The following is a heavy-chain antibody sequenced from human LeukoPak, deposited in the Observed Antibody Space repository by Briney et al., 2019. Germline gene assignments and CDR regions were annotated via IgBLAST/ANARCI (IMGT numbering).Heavy chain of an antibody. CDR3: ARAGNYYFEY. CDR1: GFTFRTYW. CDR2: INSDGSTT. D-gene: IGHD3-10*01. J-gene: IGHJ4*02. V-gene: IGHV3-74*01. Sequence: GGSMRLSCAASGFTFRTYWMHWVRQTPGQGLVWVSRINSDGSTTNYADSVKGRFTVSRDNAQNTLYLQMSSLRAEDTAVYYCARAGNYYFEYWGQGALVTVSS.